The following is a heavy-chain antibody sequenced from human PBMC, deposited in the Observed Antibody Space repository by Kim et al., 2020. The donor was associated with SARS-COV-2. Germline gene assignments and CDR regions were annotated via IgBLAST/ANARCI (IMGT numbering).Heavy chain of an antibody. V-gene: IGHV1-69*04. Sequence: SVKVSCKASGGTFSSYAISWVRQAPGQGLEWMGRIIPILGIANYAQKFQGRVTITADKSTSTAYMELSSLRSEDTAVYYCARDSATVVAATGSTPQYYYYGMDVWGQGTTVTVSS. CDR2: IIPILGIA. CDR1: GGTFSSYA. J-gene: IGHJ6*02. D-gene: IGHD2-15*01. CDR3: ARDSATVVAATGSTPQYYYYGMDV.